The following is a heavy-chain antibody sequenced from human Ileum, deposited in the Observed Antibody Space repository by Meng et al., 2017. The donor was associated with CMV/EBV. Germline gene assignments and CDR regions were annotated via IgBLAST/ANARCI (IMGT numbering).Heavy chain of an antibody. D-gene: IGHD2-21*02. V-gene: IGHV4-39*07. J-gene: IGHJ2*01. CDR3: ARMTLYWYFDL. CDR1: GRSSSRSTYH. Sequence: HLEGSVPRQEKRSETLSLNCHGSGRSSSRSTYHWGWTRQPPGKGLEWIGSIYYSGGTYYNPSLKSRVTISLDTSKDQFSLRLTSVTGADTAVYYCARMTLYWYFDLWGRGSLVTVSS. CDR2: IYYSGGT.